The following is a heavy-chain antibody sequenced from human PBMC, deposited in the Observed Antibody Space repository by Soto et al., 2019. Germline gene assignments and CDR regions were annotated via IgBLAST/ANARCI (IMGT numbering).Heavy chain of an antibody. CDR3: AKEIFAAAYAATSAFDL. CDR1: GFTFSSHA. D-gene: IGHD2-8*01. V-gene: IGHV3-23*01. CDR2: VDGSGGDT. Sequence: GGSLRLSCAASGFTFSSHAMGWLRQAPGTGPEWVAFVDGSGGDTSYADSVKGRFTISRDNSDNSLYLHMNTLRAEDTGRYFCAKEIFAAAYAATSAFDLWGQGTPVTLSS. J-gene: IGHJ4*02.